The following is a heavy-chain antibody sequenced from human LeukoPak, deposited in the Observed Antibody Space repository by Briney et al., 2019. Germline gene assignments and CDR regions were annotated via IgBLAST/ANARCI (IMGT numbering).Heavy chain of an antibody. D-gene: IGHD6-13*01. CDR3: AREYSSSRQEGR. CDR1: GFTFSSYA. Sequence: GGSLRLSCAASGFTFSSYAMSWVRQAPGKGLEWVAVISYDGSNKYYADSVKGRFTISRDNSKNTLYLQMNSLRAEDTAVYYCAREYSSSRQEGRWGQGTLVTVSS. CDR2: ISYDGSNK. J-gene: IGHJ4*02. V-gene: IGHV3-30-3*01.